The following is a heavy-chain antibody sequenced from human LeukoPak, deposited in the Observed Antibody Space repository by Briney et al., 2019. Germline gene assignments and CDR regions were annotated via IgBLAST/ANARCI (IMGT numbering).Heavy chain of an antibody. V-gene: IGHV3-11*04. CDR1: GFIFSDYY. D-gene: IGHD6-13*01. J-gene: IGHJ4*02. Sequence: GGSLRLSCAASGFIFSDYYMSWIRQAPGKGLEWVSYISSGGSTIYYADSVKGRFTISRDNAKNSLYLQMNSLRAEDTAVYYCAIAGVPAAGGSLGYWGQGTLVTVSS. CDR3: AIAGVPAAGGSLGY. CDR2: ISSGGSTI.